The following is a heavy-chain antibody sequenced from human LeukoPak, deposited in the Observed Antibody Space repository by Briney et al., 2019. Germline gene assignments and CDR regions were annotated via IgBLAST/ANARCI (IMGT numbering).Heavy chain of an antibody. CDR1: GGSISSYY. D-gene: IGHD4-17*01. CDR3: ARDSTHTTTYFDY. Sequence: KPSETLSLTCTVSGGSISSYYWSWLRQPAGKGLEWIGRIYTSGRTNYNPSLKSRVTMSVATSKNHFSLKLSSVAAADTAVYYCARDSTHTTTYFDYWGQGTLVTVSS. CDR2: IYTSGRT. V-gene: IGHV4-4*07. J-gene: IGHJ4*02.